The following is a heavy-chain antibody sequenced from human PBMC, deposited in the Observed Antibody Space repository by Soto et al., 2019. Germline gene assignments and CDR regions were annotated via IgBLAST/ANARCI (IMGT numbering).Heavy chain of an antibody. D-gene: IGHD6-19*01. Sequence: PGGSLRLSCAASGFTFSNYAMSWVRQAPGKGLEWVSGLSGSGDSTYYADSVKGRFTISRDNSKNTLYLQMKSLRVEDTAVYFCAKDRYSSSRAYSDYWGQGALVTVSS. V-gene: IGHV3-23*01. CDR1: GFTFSNYA. CDR2: LSGSGDST. J-gene: IGHJ4*02. CDR3: AKDRYSSSRAYSDY.